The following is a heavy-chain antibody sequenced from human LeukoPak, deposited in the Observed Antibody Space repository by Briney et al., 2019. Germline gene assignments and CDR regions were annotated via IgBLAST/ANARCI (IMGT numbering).Heavy chain of an antibody. J-gene: IGHJ5*02. D-gene: IGHD4-23*01. CDR1: GGSFSGYY. V-gene: IGHV4-34*01. CDR3: ARGVVMSINWFDP. Sequence: SETLSLTCAVYGGSFSGYYWNWIRQPPGKGLEWIGEINHSGSTNYNPSLKSRVTISVDTSKNQFSLKLSSVTAADTAVYYCARGVVMSINWFDPWGQGTLVTVSS. CDR2: INHSGST.